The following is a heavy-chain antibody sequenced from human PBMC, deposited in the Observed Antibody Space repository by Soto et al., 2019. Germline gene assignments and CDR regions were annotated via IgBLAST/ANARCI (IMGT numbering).Heavy chain of an antibody. D-gene: IGHD3-16*01. CDR2: IIPIFGTA. J-gene: IGHJ2*01. CDR1: GGTFSSYA. CDR3: ARPHRFGEVESPFGDWYFDL. V-gene: IGHV1-69*12. Sequence: QVQLVQSGAEVKKPGSSVKVSCKASGGTFSSYAISWVRQAPGQGLEWMGGIIPIFGTANYAQKFQGRVTITADESTSTAYMELSSLRSEDTAVYYCARPHRFGEVESPFGDWYFDLWGRGTLVTVSS.